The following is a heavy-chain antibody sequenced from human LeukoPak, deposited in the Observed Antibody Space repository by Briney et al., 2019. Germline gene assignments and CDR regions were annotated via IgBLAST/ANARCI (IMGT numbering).Heavy chain of an antibody. D-gene: IGHD2-21*01. CDR3: VQGPYFDY. Sequence: PGGSLRLSCVASGFTFSSYSMNWARQAPGKGGECVAHITRSGIPIYYGDSVKERFSMSKDHTKNSLYLQMNSLRGDDTAVYYCVQGPYFDYWGQGTLVTVSS. V-gene: IGHV3-48*01. CDR2: ITRSGIPI. CDR1: GFTFSSYS. J-gene: IGHJ4*02.